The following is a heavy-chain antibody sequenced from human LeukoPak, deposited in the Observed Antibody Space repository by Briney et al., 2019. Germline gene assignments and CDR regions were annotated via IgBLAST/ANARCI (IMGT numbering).Heavy chain of an antibody. V-gene: IGHV1-69*04. CDR2: IIPILGIA. D-gene: IGHD5-18*01. Sequence: GASVKVSCKASGGTFSSYAISWVRQAPGQGLEWMGRIIPILGIANYAQKFQGRVTITADKSTSTAYMELSSLRSEDTAVYYCARDRAGYSLDIWGQGTMVTVSS. J-gene: IGHJ3*02. CDR3: ARDRAGYSLDI. CDR1: GGTFSSYA.